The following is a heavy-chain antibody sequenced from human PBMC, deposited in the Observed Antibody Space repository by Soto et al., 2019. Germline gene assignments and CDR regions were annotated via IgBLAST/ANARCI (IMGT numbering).Heavy chain of an antibody. CDR3: ARNMDYYYGPGSGNGHGF. J-gene: IGHJ6*02. CDR2: INPKFGDT. CDR1: GYTFTSYY. V-gene: IGHV1-2*02. D-gene: IGHD3-10*01. Sequence: SGAEVKEPGDSVRVSCEASGYTFTSYYIHWVRQAPGQGLEWMGWINPKFGDTTYAQDFQGRVSMTRDMSISTVYMELSRLTSDDTAIYYCARNMDYYYGPGSGNGHGFWGQGSTVTVFS.